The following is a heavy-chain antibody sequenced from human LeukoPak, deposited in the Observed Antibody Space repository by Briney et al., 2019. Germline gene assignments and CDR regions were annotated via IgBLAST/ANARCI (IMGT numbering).Heavy chain of an antibody. Sequence: GSLRLSCAASGFTFSSYWMHWVRQAPGKGLVWVSRINSDGSSTSYADSVKGRFTISRDNAKNTLYLQMNSLRAEDTALYYCAKDIEYSGYDSAFDIWGQGTMVTVSS. J-gene: IGHJ3*02. CDR3: AKDIEYSGYDSAFDI. CDR1: GFTFSSYW. V-gene: IGHV3-74*01. D-gene: IGHD5-12*01. CDR2: INSDGSST.